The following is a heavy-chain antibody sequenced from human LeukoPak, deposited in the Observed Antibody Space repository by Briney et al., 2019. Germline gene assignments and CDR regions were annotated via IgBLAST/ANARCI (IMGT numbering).Heavy chain of an antibody. CDR1: GFTFSSYS. CDR2: ISSSSSTI. V-gene: IGHV3-48*01. D-gene: IGHD6-13*01. J-gene: IGHJ6*02. Sequence: GGSLRLSCAASGFTFSSYSMNGVRQAPGKGLEWVSYISSSSSTIYYADSVTGRFTISRDNAKNSLYLQMNSLRAEDTAVYYCARIHSSSWYGESGYGMDVWGQGTTVTVSS. CDR3: ARIHSSSWYGESGYGMDV.